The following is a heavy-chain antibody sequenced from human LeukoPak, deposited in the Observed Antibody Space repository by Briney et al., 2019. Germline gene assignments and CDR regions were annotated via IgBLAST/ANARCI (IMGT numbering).Heavy chain of an antibody. J-gene: IGHJ3*02. Sequence: SETLPLTCTVSGGSISSSSYYWGWIRQPPGKGLEWIGSIYYSGSTYYNPSLKGRVTISVDTSKNQFSLKLSSVTAADTAVYYCARQGPIAAAGMRVAFDIWGQGTMVTVSS. V-gene: IGHV4-39*01. D-gene: IGHD6-13*01. CDR1: GGSISSSSYY. CDR2: IYYSGST. CDR3: ARQGPIAAAGMRVAFDI.